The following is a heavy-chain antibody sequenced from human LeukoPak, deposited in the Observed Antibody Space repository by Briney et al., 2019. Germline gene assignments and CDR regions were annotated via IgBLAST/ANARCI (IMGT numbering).Heavy chain of an antibody. V-gene: IGHV4-30-4*01. J-gene: IGHJ4*02. D-gene: IGHD3-10*01. Sequence: SETLSLTCTVSGGSISSGDYYWSWIRQPPGKGLEWIGYTYYSGSTYYNPSLKSRVTISVDTSKNQFSLKLSSVTAADTAVYYCARVGMVREVLDYWGQGTLVTVSS. CDR1: GGSISSGDYY. CDR2: TYYSGST. CDR3: ARVGMVREVLDY.